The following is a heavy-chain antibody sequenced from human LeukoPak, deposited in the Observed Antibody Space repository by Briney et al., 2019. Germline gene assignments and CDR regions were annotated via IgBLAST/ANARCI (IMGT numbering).Heavy chain of an antibody. CDR3: ARDRIRSLTFGGVIVKAHYFDY. CDR1: GFTFSSYW. D-gene: IGHD3-16*02. J-gene: IGHJ4*02. Sequence: GGSLRLSCAASGFTFSSYWMSWVRQAPGKGLEWVANIKQDGSEKYYEDSVKGRFTISRDNAKNSLYLQMNSLRAEDTAVYYCARDRIRSLTFGGVIVKAHYFDYWGQGTLVTVSS. V-gene: IGHV3-7*01. CDR2: IKQDGSEK.